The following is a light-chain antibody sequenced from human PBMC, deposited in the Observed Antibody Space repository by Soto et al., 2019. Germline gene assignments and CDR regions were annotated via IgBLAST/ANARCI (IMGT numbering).Light chain of an antibody. CDR1: KLGDKY. V-gene: IGLV3-1*01. CDR2: QDS. CDR3: LAWDSSTGV. J-gene: IGLJ2*01. Sequence: SYELTQPPSVSVSPGQTASITCSGDKLGDKYAYWYQQKPGQSPVLVIYQDSKRPSGIPERFSGSNSGNTATLTISGTQAMDEADYYCLAWDSSTGVFGGGTKVTVL.